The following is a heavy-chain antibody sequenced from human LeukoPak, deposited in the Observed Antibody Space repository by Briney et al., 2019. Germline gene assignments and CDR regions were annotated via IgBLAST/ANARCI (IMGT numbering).Heavy chain of an antibody. CDR1: GFTFSSYS. Sequence: GGSLRLSCAASGFTFSSYSMTWVRQAPGKGLEWVSSISSSSSYIYYADSVKGRFTISRDNAKNSLHLQMNSLRAEDTAVYYCARDQLIVVVPAAMSYYGMDVWGQGTTVTVSS. V-gene: IGHV3-21*01. CDR2: ISSSSSYI. CDR3: ARDQLIVVVPAAMSYYGMDV. J-gene: IGHJ6*02. D-gene: IGHD2-2*01.